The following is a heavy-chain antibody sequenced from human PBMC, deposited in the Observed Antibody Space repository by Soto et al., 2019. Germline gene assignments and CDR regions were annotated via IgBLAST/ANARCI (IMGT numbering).Heavy chain of an antibody. CDR1: GGTFSSYA. CDR2: IIPIFGRA. J-gene: IGHJ3*02. V-gene: IGHV1-69*13. D-gene: IGHD3-10*01. CDR3: ASHSRITMIRGATDALDI. Sequence: ASVKVSCKASGGTFSSYAFSWVRQAPGQGLEWMGGIIPIFGRANYAQKFQGRVTITADESTSTGYMELSSLRPEDTAVYYCASHSRITMIRGATDALDIWGQGTMVTVSS.